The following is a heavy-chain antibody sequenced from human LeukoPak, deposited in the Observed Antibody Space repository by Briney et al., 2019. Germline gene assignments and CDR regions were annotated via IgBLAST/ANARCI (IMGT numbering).Heavy chain of an antibody. J-gene: IGHJ1*01. Sequence: GGSLRLSCAASGFTFSSYGMHWVRQAPGKGLEWVAFIRYDGSNKYYADSVKGRFTISRDNSKNTLYLQMNSLRAEDTAVYYCAKDFRQYCSGGSCYGAQHWGQGTLVTVSS. CDR3: AKDFRQYCSGGSCYGAQH. D-gene: IGHD2-15*01. CDR1: GFTFSSYG. CDR2: IRYDGSNK. V-gene: IGHV3-30*02.